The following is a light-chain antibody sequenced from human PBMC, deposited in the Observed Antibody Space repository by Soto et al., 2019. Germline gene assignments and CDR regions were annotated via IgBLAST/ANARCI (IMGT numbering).Light chain of an antibody. Sequence: EILMTQSPVTLSLSPGEPATLSCRASESVSINFGWYQQRHGQAPRLLMYGEFTRAAGIPARFSGSGSGTEFSLTISSLQPEDAAVYYCQQFHAWPTTFGQGTKVEIK. CDR1: ESVSIN. CDR2: GEF. CDR3: QQFHAWPTT. J-gene: IGKJ1*01. V-gene: IGKV3D-15*01.